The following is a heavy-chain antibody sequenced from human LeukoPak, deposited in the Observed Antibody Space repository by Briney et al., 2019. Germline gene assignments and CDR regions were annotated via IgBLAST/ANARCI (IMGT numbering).Heavy chain of an antibody. CDR2: IYPGDSDT. Sequence: RGESLKISCKGSGYSFTSYWIGWVRQMPGKGLEWMGIIYPGDSDTRYSPSFQGQVTISADKSISTAYLQWSSLKASDTAMYYCARQLAYCSGDCLLFDPWGQGTLVTVSS. CDR3: ARQLAYCSGDCLLFDP. CDR1: GYSFTSYW. V-gene: IGHV5-51*01. D-gene: IGHD2-21*01. J-gene: IGHJ5*02.